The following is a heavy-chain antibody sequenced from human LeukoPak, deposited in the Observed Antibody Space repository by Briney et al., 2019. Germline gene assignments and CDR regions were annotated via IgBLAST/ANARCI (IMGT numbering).Heavy chain of an antibody. Sequence: SGGSLRLSCAASGFTFSSYGMHWVRQAPGKGLEWVAVISYDGSNKYYADSVKGRFTISRDNSKNTLYLQMNSLRAEDTAVYYCAKSLVAAADRSHIKLYYYYYGMDVWGRGTLVTVSS. CDR1: GFTFSSYG. D-gene: IGHD6-13*01. J-gene: IGHJ6*02. CDR2: ISYDGSNK. V-gene: IGHV3-30*18. CDR3: AKSLVAAADRSHIKLYYYYYGMDV.